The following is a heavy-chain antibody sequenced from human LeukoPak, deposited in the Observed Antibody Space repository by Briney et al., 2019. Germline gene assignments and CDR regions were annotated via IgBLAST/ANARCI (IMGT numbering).Heavy chain of an antibody. Sequence: SETLSLTCTVSGGSISSYYWSWIRQPPGKGLEWIGYIYYSGSTNYNPSLKSRVTISVDTSKNQFSLKLSSVTAADTAVYYCARATGGDDKDAFDIWGQGTMVTVSS. CDR2: IYYSGST. CDR3: ARATGGDDKDAFDI. V-gene: IGHV4-59*01. D-gene: IGHD2-21*02. J-gene: IGHJ3*02. CDR1: GGSISSYY.